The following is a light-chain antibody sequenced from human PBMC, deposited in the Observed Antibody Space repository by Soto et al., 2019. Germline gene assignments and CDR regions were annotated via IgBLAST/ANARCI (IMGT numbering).Light chain of an antibody. J-gene: IGLJ1*01. V-gene: IGLV2-11*01. CDR3: CSYAGDYTFV. CDR2: DVK. CDR1: SSDVGGYNY. Sequence: QSVLTQPRSVSGSPGQSVTISCTGTSSDVGGYNYVSWYQQHPGRAPRVMIYDVKTRPSGVPDRFSGSKSGNTASLTISELQAEDEADYYCCSYAGDYTFVFGMGTKVTVL.